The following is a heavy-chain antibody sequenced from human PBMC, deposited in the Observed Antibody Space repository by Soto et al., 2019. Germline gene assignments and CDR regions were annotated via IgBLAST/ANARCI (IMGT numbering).Heavy chain of an antibody. V-gene: IGHV4-59*01. CDR2: IYYSAST. J-gene: IGHJ4*02. CDR3: ARSDGRY. CDR1: GGSISSYS. Sequence: PSETLSLTCTVSGGSISSYSWSGIRQPAGRGLLWLWYIYYSASTNHNPSLKRRVTISVDTSKNQFSLKLSSVSAADTAVYYCARSDGRYWGQGTLVTVSS.